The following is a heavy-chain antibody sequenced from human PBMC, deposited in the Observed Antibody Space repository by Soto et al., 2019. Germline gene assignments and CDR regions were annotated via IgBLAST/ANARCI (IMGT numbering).Heavy chain of an antibody. J-gene: IGHJ6*02. Sequence: GGSLRLSCAASGFTFDDYAMHWVRQAPGKGLEWVSGISRNSGSIGYADSVKGRFTISRDNAKNYLYLQMNSLRAEDTALYYCAKAARTGRNPFGMDVWGQGTTVTVSS. D-gene: IGHD6-6*01. CDR3: AKAARTGRNPFGMDV. CDR2: ISRNSGSI. CDR1: GFTFDDYA. V-gene: IGHV3-9*01.